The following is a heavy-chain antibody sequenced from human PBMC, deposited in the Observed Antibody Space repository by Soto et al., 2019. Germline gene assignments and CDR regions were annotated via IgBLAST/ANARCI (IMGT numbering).Heavy chain of an antibody. V-gene: IGHV3-21*01. CDR3: ARDRDVLMVYADAFDI. CDR2: ISSSSSYI. D-gene: IGHD2-8*01. J-gene: IGHJ3*02. Sequence: GGSLRLSCAASRFTFSSYSMNWVRQAPGKGLEWVSSISSSSSYIYYADSVKGRFTISRDNAKNSLYLQMNSLRAEDTAVYYCARDRDVLMVYADAFDIWGQGTMVTVSS. CDR1: RFTFSSYS.